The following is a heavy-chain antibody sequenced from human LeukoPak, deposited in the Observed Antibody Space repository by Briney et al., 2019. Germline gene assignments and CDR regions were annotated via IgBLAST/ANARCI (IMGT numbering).Heavy chain of an antibody. J-gene: IGHJ4*02. D-gene: IGHD1-26*01. V-gene: IGHV1-2*02. CDR2: INPNSGGT. Sequence: ASVKVSCKASGYTFTGYYMHWVRQAPGQGLEWMGWINPNSGGTNYAQKFQGRVTMTRDTSISTAYMELSRLRSDDTAVYYCARVSGSYYPHFDHWGQGTLVTVSS. CDR1: GYTFTGYY. CDR3: ARVSGSYYPHFDH.